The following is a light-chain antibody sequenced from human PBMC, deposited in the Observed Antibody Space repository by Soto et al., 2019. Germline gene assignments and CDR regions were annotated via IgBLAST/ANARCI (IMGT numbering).Light chain of an antibody. J-gene: IGKJ4*01. CDR1: QSLLHTNGYNY. V-gene: IGKV2-28*01. CDR3: MQALQTPPGLLT. CDR2: LGS. Sequence: DIVMTQSPLSLPVTPGEPASISCRSSQSLLHTNGYNYLDWYLQKPGQSPQLLIYLGSNRASGVPDRFSGSGSGTDFTLKISRVEAEDVGVYYCMQALQTPPGLLTFGGGTKVEIK.